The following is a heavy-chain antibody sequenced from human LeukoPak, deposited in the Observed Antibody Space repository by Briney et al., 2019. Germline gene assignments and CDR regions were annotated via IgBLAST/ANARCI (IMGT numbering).Heavy chain of an antibody. CDR3: ARESSGNYYNPLGYMDV. V-gene: IGHV4-59*12. D-gene: IGHD3-10*01. Sequence: SETLSLTCTVSGGSIGSYYWNWIRQPPGKGLEWIGYVSYSGSTNYNPSLKSRVIMSVDKSKNQFSLKLSSVTAADTAVYYCARESSGNYYNPLGYMDVWGKGTTVTVSS. CDR2: VSYSGST. CDR1: GGSIGSYY. J-gene: IGHJ6*03.